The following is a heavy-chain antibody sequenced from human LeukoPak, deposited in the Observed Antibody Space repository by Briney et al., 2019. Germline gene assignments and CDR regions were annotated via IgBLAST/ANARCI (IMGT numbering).Heavy chain of an antibody. CDR2: INHSGST. CDR3: ARGRRSGSIAVAGTRKGYYYYYGMDV. D-gene: IGHD6-19*01. CDR1: GGSFSGYY. V-gene: IGHV4-34*01. J-gene: IGHJ6*02. Sequence: PSETLSLTCAVYGGSFSGYYWSWIRQPPGKGLEWIGEINHSGSTSYNPSLKSRVTISVDTSKNQFSLKLSSVTAADTAVYYCARGRRSGSIAVAGTRKGYYYYYGMDVWGQGTTVTVSS.